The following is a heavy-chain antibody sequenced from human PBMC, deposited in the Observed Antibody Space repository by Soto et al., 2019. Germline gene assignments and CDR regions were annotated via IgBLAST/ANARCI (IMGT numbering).Heavy chain of an antibody. CDR3: AKIDGSSAGFDY. D-gene: IGHD6-6*01. Sequence: GGSLRLSCAASGFTFSSYAMSWVRQAPGKGLEWVSAITGSGGSTYYADSVKGRFTISRDNSKNTLYLQMNSLRAEDTALYYCAKIDGSSAGFDYWGQGTLVTVSS. CDR2: ITGSGGST. J-gene: IGHJ4*02. V-gene: IGHV3-23*01. CDR1: GFTFSSYA.